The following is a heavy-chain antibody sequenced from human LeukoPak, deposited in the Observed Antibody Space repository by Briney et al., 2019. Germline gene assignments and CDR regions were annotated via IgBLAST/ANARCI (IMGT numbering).Heavy chain of an antibody. J-gene: IGHJ4*02. CDR3: AKAAWIQLWLLDY. D-gene: IGHD5-18*01. Sequence: LRLSCAASGFTFSSYGMHWVRQAPGKGLEWVAVISYDGSNKYYADSVKGRFTISRDNSKNTLYLQMNSLRAEDTAVYYCAKAAWIQLWLLDYWGQGTLVTVSS. V-gene: IGHV3-30*18. CDR1: GFTFSSYG. CDR2: ISYDGSNK.